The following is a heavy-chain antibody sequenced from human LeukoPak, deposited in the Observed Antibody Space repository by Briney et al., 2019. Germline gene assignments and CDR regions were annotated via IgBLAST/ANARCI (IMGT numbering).Heavy chain of an antibody. CDR1: GFTFSSYS. D-gene: IGHD2-15*01. CDR3: AVEGYCSGGSCYANWFDP. CDR2: ISSTGTTM. J-gene: IGHJ5*02. Sequence: GGSLRLSCAASGFTFSSYSMNWVRQAPGKGLDWVSYISSTGTTMYYADSVKGRFTISRDNAKNSQYLQMNSLRDEDTAVYYCAVEGYCSGGSCYANWFDPWGQGTLITVSS. V-gene: IGHV3-48*02.